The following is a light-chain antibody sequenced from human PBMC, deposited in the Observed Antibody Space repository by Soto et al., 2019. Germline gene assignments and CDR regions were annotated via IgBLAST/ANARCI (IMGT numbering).Light chain of an antibody. CDR1: SSDIGGYNY. J-gene: IGLJ1*01. Sequence: QSALTQPASVSGSPGQSITFSCTGTSSDIGGYNYVSWYQQHPGKAPKLMIYDVNNRPSGVSNRFSGSKSGNTASLTISGLQVEDEADYYCSSYTGSSTPYVFGTGTKLTVL. CDR2: DVN. V-gene: IGLV2-14*01. CDR3: SSYTGSSTPYV.